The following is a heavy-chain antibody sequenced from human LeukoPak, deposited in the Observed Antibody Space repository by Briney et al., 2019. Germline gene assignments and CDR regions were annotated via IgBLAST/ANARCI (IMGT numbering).Heavy chain of an antibody. CDR1: GFTFSNAW. D-gene: IGHD2-2*01. CDR3: TTDVVVPAAIIVNWFDP. CDR2: IKSKTDGGTT. Sequence: GGSLRLSCAASGFTFSNAWMSWVRQAPGKGLEWVGRIKSKTDGGTTDYAAPVKGRFTISRDDSKNTLYLQMNSLKTEDTAVYYCTTDVVVPAAIIVNWFDPWGQGTLVTVSS. J-gene: IGHJ5*02. V-gene: IGHV3-15*01.